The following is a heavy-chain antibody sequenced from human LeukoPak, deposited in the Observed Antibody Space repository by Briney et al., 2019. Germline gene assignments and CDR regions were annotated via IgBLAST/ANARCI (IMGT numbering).Heavy chain of an antibody. Sequence: GGSLRLSCAASGFTFSSYGMSWVRQAPGKGLEWVSAISGSGGSTYYADSVKGRFTISRDNSKNTLYLQMNSLRAEDTAVYYCAKDRGYSGYDRQPPGYWGQGTLVTVSS. CDR2: ISGSGGST. J-gene: IGHJ4*02. CDR3: AKDRGYSGYDRQPPGY. CDR1: GFTFSSYG. D-gene: IGHD5-12*01. V-gene: IGHV3-23*01.